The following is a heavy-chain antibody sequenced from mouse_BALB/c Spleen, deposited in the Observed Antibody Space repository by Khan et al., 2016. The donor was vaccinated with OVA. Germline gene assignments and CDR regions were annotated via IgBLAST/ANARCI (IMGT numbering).Heavy chain of an antibody. D-gene: IGHD2-3*01. J-gene: IGHJ4*01. Sequence: VQLQESGPELVKPGASVRISCKASGYAFTNYYIHWVKQRPGQGLEWIGWIYPGNVNTKYNEKFKGKATLTADKSSSTAYMQLSSQTSEDSAVYFCASDDYFVGDAMDYWGPGTSVTVSS. CDR1: GYAFTNYY. CDR2: IYPGNVNT. CDR3: ASDDYFVGDAMDY. V-gene: IGHV1S56*01.